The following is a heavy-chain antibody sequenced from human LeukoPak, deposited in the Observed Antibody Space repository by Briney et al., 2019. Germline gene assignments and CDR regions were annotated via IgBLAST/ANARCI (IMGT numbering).Heavy chain of an antibody. V-gene: IGHV3-23*01. J-gene: IGHJ4*02. CDR2: ISASGATT. CDR3: VKDRIPATLSYFDY. Sequence: GGSLRLSCAASGFTFKNYAMTGMRQAPGRGVEWVSAISASGATTYYAESVKGRFTISRDNAQHTLFLLMNSLRAEDTAIYNCVKDRIPATLSYFDYWGQGTLVTVSS. CDR1: GFTFKNYA. D-gene: IGHD2-2*01.